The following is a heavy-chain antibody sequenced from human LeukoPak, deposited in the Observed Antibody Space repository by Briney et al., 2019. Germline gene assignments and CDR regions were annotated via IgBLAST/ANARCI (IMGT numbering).Heavy chain of an antibody. D-gene: IGHD6-19*01. CDR3: ARGPAVAEGFDY. CDR1: GGSFSGYY. CDR2: INHSGST. Sequence: SETLSLTCAVYGGSFSGYYWSWIRQPPGKGLEWIGEINHSGSTNYNPSLKSRVTISVDTPKNQFSLKLSSVTAADTAVYYCARGPAVAEGFDYWGQGTLVTVSS. J-gene: IGHJ4*02. V-gene: IGHV4-34*01.